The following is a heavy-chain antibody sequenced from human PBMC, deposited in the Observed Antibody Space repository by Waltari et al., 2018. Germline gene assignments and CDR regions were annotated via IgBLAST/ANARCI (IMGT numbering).Heavy chain of an antibody. CDR3: ASDPTLFGIRQNYFDS. Sequence: ESQLVESGGTLVRPGGSLRLSCAVSGFSLSDHCRSWVLQGPGKGLEGVASINQDGETDYVDSVKGRFTISRDTAKNSLYLLLNTLGADDSGVYFCASDPTLFGIRQNYFDSWGQGTQVTVSS. CDR1: GFSLSDHC. J-gene: IGHJ4*02. CDR2: INQDGET. D-gene: IGHD3-3*01. V-gene: IGHV3-7*04.